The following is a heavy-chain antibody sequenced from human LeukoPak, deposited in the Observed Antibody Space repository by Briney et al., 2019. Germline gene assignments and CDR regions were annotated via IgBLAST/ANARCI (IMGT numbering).Heavy chain of an antibody. D-gene: IGHD3-3*02. V-gene: IGHV4-59*01. CDR1: GGSIGSYY. CDR3: ARGGGIRSAFDI. Sequence: SETLSLTCTVSGGSIGSYYWSWIRQPPGKGLEWIGYIYYSGSTNYNPSLKSRVTISVDTSKNQFPLKLSSVTAADTAVYYCARGGGIRSAFDIWGQGTMVTVSS. CDR2: IYYSGST. J-gene: IGHJ3*02.